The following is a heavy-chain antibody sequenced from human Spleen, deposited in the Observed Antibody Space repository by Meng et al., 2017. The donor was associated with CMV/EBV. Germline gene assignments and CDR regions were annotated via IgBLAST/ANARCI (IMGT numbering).Heavy chain of an antibody. D-gene: IGHD3-22*01. CDR3: AREDYYDSSGYHKALDI. CDR1: GGSISSSSYY. J-gene: IGHJ3*02. CDR2: IYYSGST. V-gene: IGHV4-39*07. Sequence: SETLSLTCTVSGGSISSSSYYWGWIRQPPGKGLEWIGSIYYSGSTYYNPSLTSRVTISVDTSKNQFSLKLSSVTAADTAVYYCAREDYYDSSGYHKALDIRGQGTMVTVSS.